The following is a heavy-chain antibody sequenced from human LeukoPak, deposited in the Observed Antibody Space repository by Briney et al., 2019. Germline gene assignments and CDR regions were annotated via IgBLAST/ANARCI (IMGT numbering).Heavy chain of an antibody. D-gene: IGHD4-17*01. Sequence: SETLSLTCTVSGGSISSYYWSWIRRPPGKGLEWIGYISYSGSTNCKPSLKSRVTISVDTSKNQLSLKLSSVTAADTAVYYCAKYTTVTSNWFDPWGQGTLVTVSS. CDR1: GGSISSYY. J-gene: IGHJ5*02. CDR2: ISYSGST. CDR3: AKYTTVTSNWFDP. V-gene: IGHV4-59*08.